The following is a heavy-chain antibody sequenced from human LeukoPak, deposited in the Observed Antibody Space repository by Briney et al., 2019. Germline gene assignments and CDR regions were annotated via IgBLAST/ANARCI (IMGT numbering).Heavy chain of an antibody. Sequence: ASVKVSCKASGYTFTSYGISWVRQAPGQGLEWMGWISAYNGNTNYAQKLQGRVTMTTDTSTSTAYMELRSLRSDDTAVYYCARDYEASFGELFFWFDPWGQGTLVTVSS. J-gene: IGHJ5*02. D-gene: IGHD3-10*01. CDR1: GYTFTSYG. CDR2: ISAYNGNT. V-gene: IGHV1-18*01. CDR3: ARDYEASFGELFFWFDP.